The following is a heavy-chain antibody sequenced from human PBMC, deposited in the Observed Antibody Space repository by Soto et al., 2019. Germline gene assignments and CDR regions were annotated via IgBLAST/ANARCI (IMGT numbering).Heavy chain of an antibody. Sequence: GESLKISCAASGFTFSSYGMHWVRQAPGKGLEWVAVISYDGSNKYYADSVKGRFTISRDNSKNTLYLQMNSLRAEDTAVYYCAKGWGYYDSGGPKEFDYRGQGTMVTVSS. CDR2: ISYDGSNK. V-gene: IGHV3-30*18. CDR1: GFTFSSYG. CDR3: AKGWGYYDSGGPKEFDY. J-gene: IGHJ4*02. D-gene: IGHD3-22*01.